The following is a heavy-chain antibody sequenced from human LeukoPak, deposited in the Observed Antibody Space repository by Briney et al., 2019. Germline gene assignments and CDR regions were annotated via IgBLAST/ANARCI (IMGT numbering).Heavy chain of an antibody. Sequence: ASVKVSCKTSGYTFTTYAIHWVRQAPGQRLEWMGLINADDGNTRYSQRLQGRVTITRDTSANTAYMELSSLRFEDTAVYYCARVGYGGDYAVYFQHWGQGTLVTVSS. CDR3: ARVGYGGDYAVYFQH. J-gene: IGHJ1*01. V-gene: IGHV1-3*01. CDR2: INADDGNT. D-gene: IGHD2-21*01. CDR1: GYTFTTYA.